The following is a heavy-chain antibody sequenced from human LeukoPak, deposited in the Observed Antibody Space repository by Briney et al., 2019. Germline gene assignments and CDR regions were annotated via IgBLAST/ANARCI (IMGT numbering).Heavy chain of an antibody. CDR1: GYTFTGYY. CDR2: INPNSGGT. CDR3: ARGLGGVGVFDY. J-gene: IGHJ4*02. Sequence: ASVTVSCKASGYTFTGYYMHWVRQAPGQGLEWMGWINPNSGGTNYAQKFQGRVTMTRDTSISTAYMELSRLRSDDTAVYYCARGLGGVGVFDYWGQGTLVTVSS. D-gene: IGHD1-26*01. V-gene: IGHV1-2*02.